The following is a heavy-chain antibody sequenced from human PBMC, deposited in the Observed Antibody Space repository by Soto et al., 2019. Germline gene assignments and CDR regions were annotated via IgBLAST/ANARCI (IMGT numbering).Heavy chain of an antibody. CDR2: IYYSGST. CDR1: GGSISSGGYY. D-gene: IGHD3-10*01. CDR3: ARMGYYGSGSIDY. V-gene: IGHV4-31*03. Sequence: QVQLQESGPGLVKPSQTLSLTCTVSGGSISSGGYYWSWIRQHPGKGLEWIGYIYYSGSTYYNPSLTTRATISVHTYTNQFSPKLSSVTAADTAVYYCARMGYYGSGSIDYWGQGTLVTVSS. J-gene: IGHJ4*02.